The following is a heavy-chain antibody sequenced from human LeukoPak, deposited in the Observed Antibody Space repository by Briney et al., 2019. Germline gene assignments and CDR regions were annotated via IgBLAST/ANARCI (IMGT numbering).Heavy chain of an antibody. CDR3: ARGEVVPAAIFYYYYYMDV. Sequence: SETLSLTCTVFGYSISSGYYWGWIRQPPGKGLEWIGEINHSGSTNYNPSLKSRVTISVDTSKNQFSLKLSSVTAADTAVYYCARGEVVPAAIFYYYYYMDVWGKGTTVTVSS. J-gene: IGHJ6*03. V-gene: IGHV4-38-2*02. CDR1: GYSISSGYY. CDR2: INHSGST. D-gene: IGHD2-2*02.